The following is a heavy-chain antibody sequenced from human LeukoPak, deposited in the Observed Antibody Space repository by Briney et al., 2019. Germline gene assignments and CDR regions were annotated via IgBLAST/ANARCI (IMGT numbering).Heavy chain of an antibody. D-gene: IGHD6-19*01. V-gene: IGHV4-34*01. CDR2: INHSGGT. Sequence: SETLSLTCAVYGGSFSGYYWSWIRQPPGKGLEWIGEINHSGGTNYNPSLKSRVTISVDTSKNQFSLKLSSVTAADTAVYYCARDVATVAGLGYDYWGQGTLVTVSS. CDR3: ARDVATVAGLGYDY. J-gene: IGHJ4*02. CDR1: GGSFSGYY.